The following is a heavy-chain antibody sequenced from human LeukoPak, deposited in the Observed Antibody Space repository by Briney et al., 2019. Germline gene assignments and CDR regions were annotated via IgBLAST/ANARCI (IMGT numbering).Heavy chain of an antibody. CDR1: GFTFSSYA. Sequence: PGGSLRLSCAASGFTFSSYAMHWVRQAPGKGLEWVAVISYDGSNKYYADSVKGRFTISRDNSKNTLYLQMNSLRAEDTALYYCARATCSSTSCYRNYYYYYMDVWGKGTTVTVSS. CDR3: ARATCSSTSCYRNYYYYYMDV. J-gene: IGHJ6*03. D-gene: IGHD2-2*02. CDR2: ISYDGSNK. V-gene: IGHV3-30*04.